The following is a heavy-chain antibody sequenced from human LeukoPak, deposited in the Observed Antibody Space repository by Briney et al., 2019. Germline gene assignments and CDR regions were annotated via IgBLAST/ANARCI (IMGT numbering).Heavy chain of an antibody. D-gene: IGHD3-22*01. Sequence: SETQSLTCTVSGASITTYYWSWIRQPPGKGLEWIGYIYHSGSTKYNPSLKSRVTISVDTSKNQFSLRLSSVTAADTAVYYCARQLYDSSGYPFDYWGQGTLVTVSS. J-gene: IGHJ4*02. V-gene: IGHV4-59*08. CDR1: GASITTYY. CDR3: ARQLYDSSGYPFDY. CDR2: IYHSGST.